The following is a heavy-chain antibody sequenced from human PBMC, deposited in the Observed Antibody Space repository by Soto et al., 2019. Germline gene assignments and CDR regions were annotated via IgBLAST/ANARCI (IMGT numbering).Heavy chain of an antibody. V-gene: IGHV1-69*06. CDR1: GGTFSSYA. CDR2: IIPIFGTA. CDR3: ARDGYCSGGSCYSDYYGMDV. J-gene: IGHJ6*02. D-gene: IGHD2-15*01. Sequence: QEQLVQSGAEVKKPGSSVKVSCKASGGTFSSYAISWVRQAPGQGLEWMGGIIPIFGTANYAQKFQGRVTITADKCTSTAYMELSNLRSEDTAVYYGARDGYCSGGSCYSDYYGMDVWGQGTTVTVSS.